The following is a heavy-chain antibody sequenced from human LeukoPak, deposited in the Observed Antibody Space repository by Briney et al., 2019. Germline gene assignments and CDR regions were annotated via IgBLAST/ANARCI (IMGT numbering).Heavy chain of an antibody. D-gene: IGHD5-18*01. CDR2: ISSSSSTI. J-gene: IGHJ3*02. Sequence: GGSLRLSCAASGFTFSSYSMDWVRQAPGKGLEWVSYISSSSSTIYYADSVKGRFTISRDSAKNSLYLQMNSLRAEDTAVYYCARDNRLSAYAMEGAFDIWGQGTMVTVSS. V-gene: IGHV3-48*04. CDR1: GFTFSSYS. CDR3: ARDNRLSAYAMEGAFDI.